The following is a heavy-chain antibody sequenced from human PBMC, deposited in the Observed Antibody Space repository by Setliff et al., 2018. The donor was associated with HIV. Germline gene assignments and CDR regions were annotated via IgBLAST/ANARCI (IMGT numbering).Heavy chain of an antibody. Sequence: PSETLSLTCTVSGGSINNNQWSWIRQPPGKGLEWIGYIYSSGNTNYNPSLKSRVIISIDMSKNQFSLKMSSVTAADTAVYYCTRLAGGYADYWGQGTLVTVSS. CDR3: TRLAGGYADY. CDR2: IYSSGNT. J-gene: IGHJ4*02. V-gene: IGHV4-4*09. D-gene: IGHD5-12*01. CDR1: GGSINNNQ.